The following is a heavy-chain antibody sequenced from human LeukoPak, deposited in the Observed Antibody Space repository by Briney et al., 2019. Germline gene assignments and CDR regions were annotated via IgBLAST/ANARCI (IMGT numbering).Heavy chain of an antibody. J-gene: IGHJ6*03. CDR2: INPNSGGT. D-gene: IGHD6-19*01. CDR3: ARDSHSSGWYSFYYYYYMDV. V-gene: IGHV1-2*02. CDR1: GYTFTGYY. Sequence: ASVKVSCKASGYTFTGYYMHWVRQAPGQGLEWMGWINPNSGGTNYAQKFQGRVTMTRDTSISTAYMELSRLRSDDTAVYYCARDSHSSGWYSFYYYYYMDVWGKGTTVTVSS.